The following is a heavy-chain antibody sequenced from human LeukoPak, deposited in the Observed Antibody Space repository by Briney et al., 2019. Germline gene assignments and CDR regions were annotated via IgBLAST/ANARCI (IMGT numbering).Heavy chain of an antibody. CDR3: ATGVHGITAAGDYYFDY. V-gene: IGHV4-59*03. J-gene: IGHJ4*02. Sequence: SETLSLTCTVSGGSITRFYWSWIRQPPGKGLEWIGYIYDIGTTNYNPSLKTRVTMSIDTSNNQFSLKLSSVTAADTAVYYCATGVHGITAAGDYYFDYWGQGTLVTVSS. D-gene: IGHD6-13*01. CDR2: IYDIGTT. CDR1: GGSITRFY.